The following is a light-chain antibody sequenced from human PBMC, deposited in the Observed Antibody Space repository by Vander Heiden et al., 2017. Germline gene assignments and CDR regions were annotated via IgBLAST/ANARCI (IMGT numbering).Light chain of an antibody. CDR2: EVS. CDR1: SSDVGSCNL. Sequence: QSALTQPASVSGSPGQSSTISCTGTSSDVGSCNLVTWYQQPPGKAPKLMIYEVSKRPSGVSNRVSGSKSGNTASLTISGLQAEDEADYYCCSYAGSSTYVFGTGTKVTVL. CDR3: CSYAGSSTYV. J-gene: IGLJ1*01. V-gene: IGLV2-23*02.